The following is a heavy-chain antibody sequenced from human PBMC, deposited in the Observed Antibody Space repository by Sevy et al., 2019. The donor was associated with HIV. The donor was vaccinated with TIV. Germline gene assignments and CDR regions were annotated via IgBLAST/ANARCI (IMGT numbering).Heavy chain of an antibody. CDR2: INSDGRST. CDR3: ARDKMYGMDV. J-gene: IGHJ6*02. CDR1: GFTFSIFW. Sequence: GGSLRLSCTASGFTFSIFWMHWVRQAPGKGLVWVSHINSDGRSTTYADSVKGRFTISRDNAKNTLYLQMNSLRDEDTAVYFYARDKMYGMDVWGQGPTVTVSS. V-gene: IGHV3-74*01.